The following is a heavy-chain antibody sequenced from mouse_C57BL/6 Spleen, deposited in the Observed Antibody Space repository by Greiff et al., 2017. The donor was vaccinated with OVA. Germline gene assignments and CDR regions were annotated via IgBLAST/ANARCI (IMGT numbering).Heavy chain of an antibody. CDR1: GYTFTSYW. CDR3: ARKGGYYGSRTGYFDY. D-gene: IGHD1-1*01. V-gene: IGHV1-50*01. Sequence: QVHVKQPGAELVKPGASVKLSCKASGYTFTSYWMQWVKQRPGQGLEWIGEIDPSDSYTNYNQKFKGKATLTVDTSSSTAYMQLSSLTSEDSAVYYCARKGGYYGSRTGYFDYWGQGTTLTVSS. J-gene: IGHJ2*01. CDR2: IDPSDSYT.